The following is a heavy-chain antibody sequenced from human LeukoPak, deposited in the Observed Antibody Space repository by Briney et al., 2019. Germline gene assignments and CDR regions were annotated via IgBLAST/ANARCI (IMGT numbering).Heavy chain of an antibody. CDR3: ARDRAAAGLNNWFDP. Sequence: EASVKVSCEASGGTFSSYSISWVRQAPGQGLEWMGGIVPIFGTADYAQKFQGRVTITADESTSTAYMELSSLRSEDTAVYYCARDRAAAGLNNWFDPWGQGTRVTVSS. D-gene: IGHD6-13*01. J-gene: IGHJ5*02. V-gene: IGHV1-69*13. CDR2: IVPIFGTA. CDR1: GGTFSSYS.